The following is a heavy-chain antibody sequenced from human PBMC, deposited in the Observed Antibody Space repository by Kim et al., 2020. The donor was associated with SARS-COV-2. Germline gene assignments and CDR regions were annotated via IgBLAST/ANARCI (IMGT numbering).Heavy chain of an antibody. V-gene: IGHV3-23*01. CDR1: GFTFSSYA. Sequence: GGSLRLSCAASGFTFSSYAMSWVRQAPGKGLEWVSAISGSGGSTYYADSVKGRFTISRDNSKNTLYLQMNSLRAEDTAVYYCAKAGYGDHYYYYYGMDVWGQGTTVTVSS. CDR3: AKAGYGDHYYYYYGMDV. CDR2: ISGSGGST. J-gene: IGHJ6*02. D-gene: IGHD4-17*01.